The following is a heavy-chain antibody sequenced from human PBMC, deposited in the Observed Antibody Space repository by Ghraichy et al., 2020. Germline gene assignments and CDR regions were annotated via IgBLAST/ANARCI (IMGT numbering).Heavy chain of an antibody. CDR3: ARGQIAARPPDY. CDR1: GGSFSGYY. V-gene: IGHV4-34*01. J-gene: IGHJ4*02. D-gene: IGHD6-6*01. Sequence: SETLSLTCAVYGGSFSGYYWSWIRQPPGKGLEWIGEINHSGSTNYNPSLKSRVTISVDTSKNQFSLKLSSVTAADTAVYYCARGQIAARPPDYWGQGTLVTVSS. CDR2: INHSGST.